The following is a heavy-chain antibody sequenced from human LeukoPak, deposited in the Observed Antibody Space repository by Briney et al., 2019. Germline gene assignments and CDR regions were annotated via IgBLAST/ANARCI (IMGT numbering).Heavy chain of an antibody. D-gene: IGHD2-21*02. V-gene: IGHV4-39*01. CDR2: IYYSGST. CDR3: ARRRSDCLDY. J-gene: IGHJ4*02. Sequence: SETLSLTCTVSGGSISSSSHFWGWVRQPPGKGLEWIGTIYYSGSTYYSPSLRSRVTISVDTSKNQFSLKLNSVTAADTAVYYCARRRSDCLDYWGQGTLVTVSS. CDR1: GGSISSSSHF.